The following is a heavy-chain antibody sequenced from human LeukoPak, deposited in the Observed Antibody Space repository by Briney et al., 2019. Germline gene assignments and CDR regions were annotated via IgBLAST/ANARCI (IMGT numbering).Heavy chain of an antibody. D-gene: IGHD1-26*01. CDR1: GFTFSSYW. CDR3: ARLGADSGSSYSFDY. V-gene: IGHV3-74*01. Sequence: PGGALRLSCAASGFTFSSYWMHCVRQAPGKGLVWVSLINSYGRSTSYADSVKGRFTISSDSAKNKVYLQMNRLRAEDTAVYYCARLGADSGSSYSFDYWGQGTLVTVSS. CDR2: INSYGRST. J-gene: IGHJ4*02.